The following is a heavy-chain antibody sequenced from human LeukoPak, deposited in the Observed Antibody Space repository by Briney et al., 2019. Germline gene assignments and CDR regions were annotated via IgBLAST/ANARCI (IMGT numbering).Heavy chain of an antibody. J-gene: IGHJ3*02. V-gene: IGHV1-18*01. CDR1: GYTFTSYG. D-gene: IGHD3-16*01. CDR2: ISAYNGNT. Sequence: ASVKVSCKASGYTFTSYGISWVRQAPGQGLEWMGWISAYNGNTNYAQKLQGRVTMTTDTSTSTAYMELRSLRSDDTAVYYCARDQRVGGRAHAFDIWGRGTMVTVSS. CDR3: ARDQRVGGRAHAFDI.